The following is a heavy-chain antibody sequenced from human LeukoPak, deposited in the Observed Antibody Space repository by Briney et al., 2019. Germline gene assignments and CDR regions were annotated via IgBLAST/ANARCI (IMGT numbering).Heavy chain of an antibody. D-gene: IGHD2-21*02. Sequence: ASVKVSCKASGYTFTSYDINWVRQAPGQGLEWMGWINPNSGGTNYAQKFQGRVTMTRDTSISTAYMELSRLRSDDTAVYYCARTPHIVVVTATHFDYWGQGTLVTVSS. CDR2: INPNSGGT. CDR1: GYTFTSYD. V-gene: IGHV1-2*02. J-gene: IGHJ4*02. CDR3: ARTPHIVVVTATHFDY.